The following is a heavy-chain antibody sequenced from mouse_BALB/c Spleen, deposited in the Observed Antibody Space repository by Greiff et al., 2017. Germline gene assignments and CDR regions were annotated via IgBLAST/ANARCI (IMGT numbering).Heavy chain of an antibody. CDR1: GFTFSSYA. D-gene: IGHD2-14*01. J-gene: IGHJ2*01. CDR2: ISSGGSYT. CDR3: ARGVRRGYYFDY. Sequence: EVMLVESGGGLVKPGGSLKLSCAASGFTFSSYAMSWVRQSPEKRLEWVAEISSGGSYTYCPDTVTGRFTISRDNAKNTLYLEMSSLRSEDTAMYYCARGVRRGYYFDYWGQGTTLTVSS. V-gene: IGHV5-9-4*01.